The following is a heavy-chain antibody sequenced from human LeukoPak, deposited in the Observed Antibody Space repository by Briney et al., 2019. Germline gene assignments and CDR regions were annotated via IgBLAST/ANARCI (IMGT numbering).Heavy chain of an antibody. D-gene: IGHD6-19*01. CDR2: IIPIFGTA. CDR1: GGTFSSYA. J-gene: IGHJ4*02. V-gene: IGHV1-69*13. CDR3: ARGESSGWPFDF. Sequence: GASVKVSCKASGGTFSSYAISWVRQAPGQGLEWMGGIIPIFGTANYAQKFQGRVTITADESTNTAYMELSSLRSEDTAVYYCARGESSGWPFDFWGQGTLVTVSS.